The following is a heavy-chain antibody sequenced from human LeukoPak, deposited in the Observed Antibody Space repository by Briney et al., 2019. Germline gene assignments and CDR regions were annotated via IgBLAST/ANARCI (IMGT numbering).Heavy chain of an antibody. V-gene: IGHV4-34*01. D-gene: IGHD6-6*01. CDR2: INHSGST. Sequence: KPSETLSLTCAVYGGSFSGYCWSWIRQPPGKGLEWIGEINHSGSTNYNPSLKSRVTISVDTSKNQFSLKLTSVTAADTAVYYCARTPGYSRSYRYWGQGTLVTVSS. CDR3: ARTPGYSRSYRY. CDR1: GGSFSGYC. J-gene: IGHJ4*02.